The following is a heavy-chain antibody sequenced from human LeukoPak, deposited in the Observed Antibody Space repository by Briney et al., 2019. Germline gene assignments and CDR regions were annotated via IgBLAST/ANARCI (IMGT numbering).Heavy chain of an antibody. CDR3: ATDRKVGTWDPRFNY. V-gene: IGHV3-7*01. J-gene: IGHJ4*02. Sequence: GGSLRLPCSASGFTFSDYWMMWVRQAPGKGLEWVGNIRQDDSEKNYVDSVKGRFTISRDNAKFSLYLQMNSLRAEDTAIYYCATDRKVGTWDPRFNYWGQGTWSPSPQ. CDR2: IRQDDSEK. D-gene: IGHD4-23*01. CDR1: GFTFSDYW.